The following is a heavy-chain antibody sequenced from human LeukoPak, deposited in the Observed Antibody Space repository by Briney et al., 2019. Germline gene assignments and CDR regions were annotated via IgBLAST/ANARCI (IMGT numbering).Heavy chain of an antibody. Sequence: SETLSLTCAVYGESFSGCYWSWIRQPPGKGLEWIGEINHSGSTNYNPSLKSRVTISVDTSKNQFSLKLSSVTAADTAVYYCARDGGWDYYYMDVWGKGTTITVSS. V-gene: IGHV4-34*01. CDR3: ARDGGWDYYYMDV. J-gene: IGHJ6*03. CDR2: INHSGST. D-gene: IGHD3-16*01. CDR1: GESFSGCY.